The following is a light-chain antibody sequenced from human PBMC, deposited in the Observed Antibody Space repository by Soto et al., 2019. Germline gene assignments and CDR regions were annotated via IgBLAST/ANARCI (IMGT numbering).Light chain of an antibody. V-gene: IGKV1-5*01. CDR2: DAS. CDR3: QQYNIWPPIT. Sequence: DIQMTQSPSTLSASVGDRFTITCRSSQTITNWLAWYQQKPGKAPRLLIYDASSLESWVPSRFSGSGSGTEFTLTISSLQSEDFAVYYCQQYNIWPPITFGQGTRLEIK. CDR1: QTITNW. J-gene: IGKJ5*01.